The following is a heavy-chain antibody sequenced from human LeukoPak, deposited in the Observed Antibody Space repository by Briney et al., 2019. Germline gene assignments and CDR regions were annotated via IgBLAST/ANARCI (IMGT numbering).Heavy chain of an antibody. CDR3: AELGITMIGGV. D-gene: IGHD3-10*02. Sequence: HPGGSLRLSCAASGFTFSRYWMNWVRQAPGKGLEWVSYISSSGSTIYYADSVKGRFTISRDNAKNSLYLQMNSLRAEDTAVYYCAELGITMIGGVWGKGTTVTISS. V-gene: IGHV3-48*03. CDR1: GFTFSRYW. CDR2: ISSSGSTI. J-gene: IGHJ6*04.